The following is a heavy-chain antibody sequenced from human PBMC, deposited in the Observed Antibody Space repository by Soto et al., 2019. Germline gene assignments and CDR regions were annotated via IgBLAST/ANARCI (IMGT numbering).Heavy chain of an antibody. Sequence: EVQLVESGGGLVKPGGSLRLSCAASGFTFRTYSMNWVRQAPGKGLEWVSSISSSSSYIYYADSVKGRFTISRDNAKNSLYLQMNDLRAEDTSVYYCGSPEYYCDTRGWYYWGQGTLVTVSS. CDR2: ISSSSSYI. D-gene: IGHD3-22*01. J-gene: IGHJ4*02. CDR3: GSPEYYCDTRGWYY. V-gene: IGHV3-21*01. CDR1: GFTFRTYS.